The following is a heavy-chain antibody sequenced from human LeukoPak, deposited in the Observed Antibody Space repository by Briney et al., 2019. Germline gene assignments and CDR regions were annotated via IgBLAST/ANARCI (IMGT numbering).Heavy chain of an antibody. CDR3: AKDRGEQWLVTSFDY. D-gene: IGHD6-19*01. Sequence: GGSLRLSCAASGFRFSAYGMYWVRQTPGKGLEWVAVISYDGSNKYYVDSVKGRFTISRDNSKNTLYLQMNSLRPEDTAVYYCAKDRGEQWLVTSFDYWGQGTLVTVSS. J-gene: IGHJ4*02. V-gene: IGHV3-30*18. CDR1: GFRFSAYG. CDR2: ISYDGSNK.